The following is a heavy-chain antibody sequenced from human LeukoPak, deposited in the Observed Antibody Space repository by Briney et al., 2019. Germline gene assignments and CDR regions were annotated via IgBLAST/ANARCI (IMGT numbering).Heavy chain of an antibody. V-gene: IGHV4-61*02. Sequence: SETLSLTCTVSGGSISSGSYYWSWIRQPAGKGLEWIGRIYTSGSTNYNPSLKSRVTISVDTSKNQFSLKLSSVTAADTAVYYCARDRGSYGLDYWSQGTLVTVSS. J-gene: IGHJ4*02. CDR1: GGSISSGSYY. CDR2: IYTSGST. D-gene: IGHD1-26*01. CDR3: ARDRGSYGLDY.